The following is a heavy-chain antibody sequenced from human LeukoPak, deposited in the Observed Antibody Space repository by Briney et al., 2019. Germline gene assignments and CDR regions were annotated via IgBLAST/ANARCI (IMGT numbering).Heavy chain of an antibody. CDR2: ISSSGGTT. D-gene: IGHD1-1*01. V-gene: IGHV3-23*01. CDR3: AKTPWSTTPTSY. CDR1: GFXFSTYA. J-gene: IGHJ4*02. Sequence: GGSLRLSCVASGFXFSTYAISWVRQAPGKGLEWVSAISSSGGTTYYADSVKGRFAIPRDNSKNTLDLQMNSLRGEDTAVYYCAKTPWSTTPTSYWGQGTLVTVSS.